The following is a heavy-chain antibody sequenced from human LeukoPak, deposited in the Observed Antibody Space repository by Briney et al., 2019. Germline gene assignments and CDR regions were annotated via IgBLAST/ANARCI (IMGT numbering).Heavy chain of an antibody. V-gene: IGHV3-30*02. Sequence: GGSLRLSCAASGFTFSSYGMHWVRQAPGKGLEWVAFIRYDGSNKYYADSVKGRFTISRDNSKNTLYLQMNSLRAEDTAVYYCAKDRRELLWYFDYWGQGTLVTVSS. D-gene: IGHD1-26*01. J-gene: IGHJ4*02. CDR3: AKDRRELLWYFDY. CDR2: IRYDGSNK. CDR1: GFTFSSYG.